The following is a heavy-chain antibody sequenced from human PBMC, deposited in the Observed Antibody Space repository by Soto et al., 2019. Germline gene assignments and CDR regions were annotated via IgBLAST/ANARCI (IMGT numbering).Heavy chain of an antibody. D-gene: IGHD4-17*01. CDR2: FYWDDDK. CDR1: GFSLSTTGVA. J-gene: IGHJ6*03. CDR3: AHTTSLVTVTSGVHYYYMDV. Sequence: SGPTLVNPTQTLALTCTFSGFSLSTTGVAVGWIRQPPGKALEWLALFYWDDDKRYSPSLKSRLTIMKDTSKNQVVLIMTNMDTVDTATYYCAHTTSLVTVTSGVHYYYMDVWGKGTTVTGSS. V-gene: IGHV2-5*02.